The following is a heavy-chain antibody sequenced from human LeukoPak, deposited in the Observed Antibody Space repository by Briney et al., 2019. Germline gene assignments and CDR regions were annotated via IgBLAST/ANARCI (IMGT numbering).Heavy chain of an antibody. CDR3: ARDCSGGSCSPGNGMDV. CDR2: VIPIMGIA. D-gene: IGHD2-15*01. V-gene: IGHV1-69*04. CDR1: RGTFSSYA. Sequence: ASVKVSCKASRGTFSSYAISWVRQAPEQGLEWMGRVIPIMGIANYAQNFQGRATIIADKSTSTAYMELSSLRSEDTAMYYCARDCSGGSCSPGNGMDVWGQGTTVTVSS. J-gene: IGHJ6*02.